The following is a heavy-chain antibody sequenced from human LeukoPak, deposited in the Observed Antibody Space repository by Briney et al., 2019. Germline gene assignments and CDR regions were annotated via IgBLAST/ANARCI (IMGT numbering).Heavy chain of an antibody. D-gene: IGHD2-8*01. CDR2: IIPIFGTA. CDR1: GGTFSSYA. V-gene: IGHV1-69*06. J-gene: IGHJ5*02. Sequence: ASVKVSCKASGGTFSSYAISWVRQAPGQGLEWMGGIIPIFGTANYAQKFQGRVTITADKSTSTAYMELSRLRSDDTAVYYCARAPDGWFDPWGQGTLVTVSS. CDR3: ARAPDGWFDP.